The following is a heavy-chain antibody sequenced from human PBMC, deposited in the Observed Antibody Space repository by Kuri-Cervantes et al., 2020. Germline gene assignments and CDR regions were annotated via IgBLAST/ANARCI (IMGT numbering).Heavy chain of an antibody. D-gene: IGHD2-2*01. V-gene: IGHV3-30*18. CDR3: AKEYCSSTSCYLSYYYYGMDV. CDR2: ISYDGSNK. CDR1: GFTFSSYW. Sequence: GESLKISCAASGFTFSSYWMSWVRQAPGKGLEWVAVISYDGSNKYYADSVKGRFTISRDNSKNTLYLQMNSLRAEDTAVYYCAKEYCSSTSCYLSYYYYGMDVWGQGTLVTVSS. J-gene: IGHJ6*02.